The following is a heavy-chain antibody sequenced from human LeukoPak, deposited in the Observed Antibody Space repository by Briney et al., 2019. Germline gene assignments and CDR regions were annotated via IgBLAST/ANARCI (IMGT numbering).Heavy chain of an antibody. CDR1: GYIFTSYD. J-gene: IGHJ4*02. D-gene: IGHD1-26*01. CDR2: MNPNSGAT. V-gene: IGHV1-8*01. Sequence: ALVKVSCKASGYIFTSYDINWVRQATGQGLEWLGWMNPNSGATGYAQKFQGRVTITRNTFISTAYMELSSLRFEDTAVYYCARNIRETGTFEYWGQGTLVTVSS. CDR3: ARNIRETGTFEY.